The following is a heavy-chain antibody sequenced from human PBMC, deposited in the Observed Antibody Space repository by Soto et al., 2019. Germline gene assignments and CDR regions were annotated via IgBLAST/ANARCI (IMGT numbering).Heavy chain of an antibody. J-gene: IGHJ4*02. D-gene: IGHD1-26*01. V-gene: IGHV3-23*01. Sequence: PGGSLRLSCAASGFTFSSHDMSWVRQAPGKGLEWVSSIDYSGATTYYADSVKGRFTISRDNSKNTLYLQMNSLRAEDTAVYYCAIDRGARGVGGTLADWGPGTLVTVAS. CDR2: IDYSGATT. CDR1: GFTFSSHD. CDR3: AIDRGARGVGGTLAD.